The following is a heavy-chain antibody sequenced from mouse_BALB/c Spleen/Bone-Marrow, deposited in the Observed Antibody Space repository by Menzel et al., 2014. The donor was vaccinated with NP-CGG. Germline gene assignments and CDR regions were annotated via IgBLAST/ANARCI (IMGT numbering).Heavy chain of an antibody. J-gene: IGHJ2*01. CDR3: ARGGNDLDY. D-gene: IGHD2-3*01. V-gene: IGHV7-3*02. CDR1: GFTFTDYY. Sequence: EVQLQESGGGLVQPGGSLRLSCATSGFTFTDYYMSWVRQPPGKALEWLGFIRNEANGYTTEYSASVKGRFTISRDNSQSILYLQMNTLRAEDSATYYCARGGNDLDYWGQGTTLTVSS. CDR2: IRNEANGYTT.